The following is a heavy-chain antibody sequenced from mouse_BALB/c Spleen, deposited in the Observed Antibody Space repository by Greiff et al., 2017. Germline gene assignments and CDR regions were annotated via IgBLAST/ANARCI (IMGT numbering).Heavy chain of an antibody. CDR2: IWAGGST. CDR3: ARGLGLYFDY. CDR1: GFSLTSYG. D-gene: IGHD4-1*01. J-gene: IGHJ2*01. V-gene: IGHV2-9*02. Sequence: VQLQQSGPGLVAPSQSLSITCTVSGFSLTSYGVHWVRQPPGKGLEWLGVIWAGGSTNYNSALMSRLSISKDNSKSQVFLKMNSLQTDDTAMYYCARGLGLYFDYWGQGTTLTVSS.